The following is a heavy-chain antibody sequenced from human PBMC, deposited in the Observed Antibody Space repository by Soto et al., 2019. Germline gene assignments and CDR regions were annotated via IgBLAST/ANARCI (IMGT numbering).Heavy chain of an antibody. CDR1: GGSISSSSYY. D-gene: IGHD3-22*01. Sequence: SETLSLTCTVSGGSISSSSYYWGWIRQPPGKGLEWIGSIYYSGSTYYNPSLKSRVTISVDTSKNQFSLKLSSVTAADTAVYYCARLDSSGYSTRETIDYWGQGTLVT. CDR3: ARLDSSGYSTRETIDY. CDR2: IYYSGST. J-gene: IGHJ4*02. V-gene: IGHV4-39*01.